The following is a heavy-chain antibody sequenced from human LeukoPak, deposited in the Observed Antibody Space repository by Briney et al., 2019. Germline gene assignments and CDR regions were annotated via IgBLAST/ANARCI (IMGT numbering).Heavy chain of an antibody. CDR1: GFTFSSYA. CDR3: ARDSSLYYDYVWGSYRYTGLDY. D-gene: IGHD3-16*02. CDR2: ISYDGSNK. Sequence: GGSLRLSCAASGFTFSSYAMHWVRQAPGKGLEWVAVISYDGSNKYYADSVKGRFTISRDNSKNTLYLQMNSLRAEDTAVYYCARDSSLYYDYVWGSYRYTGLDYWGQGTLVTVSS. J-gene: IGHJ4*02. V-gene: IGHV3-30-3*01.